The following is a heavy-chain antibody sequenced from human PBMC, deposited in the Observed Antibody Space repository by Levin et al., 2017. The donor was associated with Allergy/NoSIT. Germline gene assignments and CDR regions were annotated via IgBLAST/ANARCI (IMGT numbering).Heavy chain of an antibody. V-gene: IGHV3-9*01. Sequence: SCAASGFTFDDYAMHWVRQAPGKGLEWVSGISWNSGYIDYADSVKGRFTISRDNAKNSLYLQMNSLSAEDTALYYCVKAQAVAGHFDYWGQGTLVTVSS. CDR1: GFTFDDYA. CDR2: ISWNSGYI. J-gene: IGHJ4*02. CDR3: VKAQAVAGHFDY. D-gene: IGHD6-19*01.